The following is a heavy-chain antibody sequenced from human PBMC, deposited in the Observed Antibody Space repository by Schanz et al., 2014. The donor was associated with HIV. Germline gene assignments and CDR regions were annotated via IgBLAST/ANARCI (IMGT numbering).Heavy chain of an antibody. CDR2: IWYDGSYK. CDR3: ARVANWDYYGMDV. J-gene: IGHJ2*01. D-gene: IGHD4-17*01. V-gene: IGHV3-33*01. Sequence: QVQLVESGGGVVQPGRSLRLSCAASGFTFSNFAMHWVRQAPGKGLEWAAVIWYDGSYKYYADSVKGRFTISRDNPKNTLYLQMNSLRAEDTAIYYCARVANWDYYGMDVWGRGTLVTVSS. CDR1: GFTFSNFA.